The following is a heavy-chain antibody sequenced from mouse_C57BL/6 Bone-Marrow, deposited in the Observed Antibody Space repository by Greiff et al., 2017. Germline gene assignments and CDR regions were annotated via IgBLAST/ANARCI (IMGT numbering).Heavy chain of an antibody. CDR3: ARDRRGYGSSYWDFDV. J-gene: IGHJ1*03. V-gene: IGHV1-61*01. Sequence: QVQLKESGAELVRPGSSVKLSCKASGYTFTSYWMDWVKQRPGQGLEWIGNIDPSDSETHYNQKFKDKATLTVDKSSSTAYMQLSSLTSEDSAVYYCARDRRGYGSSYWDFDVWGTGTTVTVSS. CDR1: GYTFTSYW. D-gene: IGHD1-1*01. CDR2: IDPSDSET.